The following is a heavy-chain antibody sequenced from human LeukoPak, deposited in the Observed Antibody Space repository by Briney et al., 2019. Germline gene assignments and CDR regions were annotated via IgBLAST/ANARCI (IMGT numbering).Heavy chain of an antibody. CDR2: ISSTSSYI. Sequence: GGSLRLSCAASGFTSSSYTMNWGRQAPGKGLEWVSSISSTSSYISHANSVKGRFSISRDNAKNSLYLQMNSLRAEDSAVYYCARSGRTVTTQLVYWGQGALVTVS. V-gene: IGHV3-21*01. CDR3: ARSGRTVTTQLVY. CDR1: GFTSSSYT. J-gene: IGHJ4*02. D-gene: IGHD4-17*01.